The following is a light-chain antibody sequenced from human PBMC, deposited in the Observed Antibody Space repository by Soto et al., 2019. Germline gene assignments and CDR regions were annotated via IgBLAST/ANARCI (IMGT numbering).Light chain of an antibody. Sequence: EIVLTQSPATLSLSPGERATLSCRASQSVSSYLAWYQQKPGQAPRLLIYDASNRATGIPARFSGSGSGTGFTLTSSSLEPEDFAIYYCQQRSNWLTFGPGTKVDIK. V-gene: IGKV3-11*01. J-gene: IGKJ3*01. CDR3: QQRSNWLT. CDR1: QSVSSY. CDR2: DAS.